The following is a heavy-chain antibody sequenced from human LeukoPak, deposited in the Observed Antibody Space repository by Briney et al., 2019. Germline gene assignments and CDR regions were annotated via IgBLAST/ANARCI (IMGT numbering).Heavy chain of an antibody. Sequence: GGSLRLSCAASGFTFSNAWMSWVRQAPGKGLEWVGRIKSKTDGGTTDYAAPVEGRFTISRDDSKNTLYLQMNSLKTEDTAVYYCTTRYVSSGYYYSSSDDYWGQGTLVTVSS. CDR3: TTRYVSSGYYYSSSDDY. J-gene: IGHJ4*02. CDR1: GFTFSNAW. V-gene: IGHV3-15*01. D-gene: IGHD3-22*01. CDR2: IKSKTDGGTT.